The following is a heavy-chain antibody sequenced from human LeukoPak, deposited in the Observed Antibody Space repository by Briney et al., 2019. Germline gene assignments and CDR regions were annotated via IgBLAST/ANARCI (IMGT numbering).Heavy chain of an antibody. CDR1: GHSISSGYY. CDR3: ARQIYYYYYMDV. J-gene: IGHJ6*03. CDR2: IYHSGTT. V-gene: IGHV4-38-2*02. Sequence: SDTLSLTCTVSGHSISSGYYWGWIRQPPGKGLEWIGTIYHSGTTYYNPSLKSRVTISVDTSKTQFSLTVSSVTAADTAVYYCARQIYYYYYMDVRGKGTTVTVSS.